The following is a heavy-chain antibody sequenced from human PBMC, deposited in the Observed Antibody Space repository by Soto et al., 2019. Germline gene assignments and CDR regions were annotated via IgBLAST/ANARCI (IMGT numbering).Heavy chain of an antibody. D-gene: IGHD3-10*01. CDR3: ARELYFYCSGSYYRSDHGYYYYGMDV. J-gene: IGHJ6*02. V-gene: IGHV3-21*01. Sequence: GGSLRLSCAASGFTFSSYSMNWVRQAPGKGLEWVSSISSSSSYIYYADSVKGRFTISRDNAKNSLYLQMNSLRAEDTAVYYCARELYFYCSGSYYRSDHGYYYYGMDVWGQGTTVTVSS. CDR2: ISSSSSYI. CDR1: GFTFSSYS.